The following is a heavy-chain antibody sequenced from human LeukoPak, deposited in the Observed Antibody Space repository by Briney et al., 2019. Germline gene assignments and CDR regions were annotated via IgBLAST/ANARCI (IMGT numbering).Heavy chain of an antibody. CDR2: ISAYNGNT. V-gene: IGHV1-18*01. J-gene: IGHJ4*02. D-gene: IGHD1-26*01. CDR1: GYTFTSYG. Sequence: AASVRVSCKASGYTFTSYGISWVRQAPGQGLEWMGWISAYNGNTNYAQKLQGRVTTTTDTSTSTAYMELRSLRSDDTAVYYCARVIHLSGSYYFGSFYYDYWGQGTLVTVSS. CDR3: ARVIHLSGSYYFGSFYYDY.